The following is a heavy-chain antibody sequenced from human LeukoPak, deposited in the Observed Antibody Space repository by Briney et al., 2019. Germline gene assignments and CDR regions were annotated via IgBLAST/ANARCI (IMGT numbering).Heavy chain of an antibody. CDR2: ISYDGSDK. CDR1: GFTFSSYN. J-gene: IGHJ3*02. CDR3: ARDLAGYGGAFDI. V-gene: IGHV3-30-3*01. D-gene: IGHD5-12*01. Sequence: GGSLRLSCAASGFTFSSYNMHWVRQAPGKGLEWAAVISYDGSDKYYADSVKGLFTISRDNSKNPLYLQMNSLRTEDTAVYYCARDLAGYGGAFDIWGQGTMVTVS.